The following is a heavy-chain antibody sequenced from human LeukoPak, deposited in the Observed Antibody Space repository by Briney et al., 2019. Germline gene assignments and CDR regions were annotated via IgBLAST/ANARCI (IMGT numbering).Heavy chain of an antibody. Sequence: GGSLRLSCAASGFTVSSNYMSWVRQAPGKGLEWVSVIYSGGSTYYADSVKGRFTISRDNSKNTLYLQMNSLRAEDTAVYYCAGILRGYSYGNCFDYWGQGTLVTVSS. CDR3: AGILRGYSYGNCFDY. D-gene: IGHD5-18*01. CDR2: IYSGGST. V-gene: IGHV3-53*01. J-gene: IGHJ4*02. CDR1: GFTVSSNY.